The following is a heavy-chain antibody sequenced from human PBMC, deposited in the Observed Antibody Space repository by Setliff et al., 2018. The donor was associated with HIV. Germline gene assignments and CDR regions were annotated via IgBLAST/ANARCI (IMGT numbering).Heavy chain of an antibody. J-gene: IGHJ2*01. V-gene: IGHV4-38-2*02. Sequence: SETLSLTCTVSGYSISSGYYWGWIWQPPGKGLEWIGSIYYSGSTNYNPSLKSRVTISVDTSKNQFSLKLSSVTAADTAVYYCASSGTPHDWYFDLWGRGTLVTAPQ. CDR3: ASSGTPHDWYFDL. CDR1: GYSISSGYY. CDR2: IYYSGST. D-gene: IGHD2-15*01.